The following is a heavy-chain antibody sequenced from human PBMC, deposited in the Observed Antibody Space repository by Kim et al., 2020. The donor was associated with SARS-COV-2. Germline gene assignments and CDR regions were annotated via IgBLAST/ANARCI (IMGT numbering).Heavy chain of an antibody. D-gene: IGHD3-22*01. V-gene: IGHV4-39*07. J-gene: IGHJ4*02. CDR3: ARGDDSSGYYGGYDY. Sequence: PSLKSRVTISVHTSENQFSLKLSSVTAADTAVYYCARGDDSSGYYGGYDYWGQGTLVTVSS.